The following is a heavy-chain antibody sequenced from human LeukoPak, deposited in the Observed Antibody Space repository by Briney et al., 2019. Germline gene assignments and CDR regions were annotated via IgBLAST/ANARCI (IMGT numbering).Heavy chain of an antibody. V-gene: IGHV3-21*01. J-gene: IGHJ4*02. Sequence: PGGSLRLSCAASAFSLNAYNMNWVRQAPGKGLEWVSSISYTGTYIYYADSVKGRFTISRDNAQNSLYLQMYSLRAEDTAVYYCARDSQAGSYYLYYFENWGQGTRVTVSS. D-gene: IGHD3-10*01. CDR1: AFSLNAYN. CDR3: ARDSQAGSYYLYYFEN. CDR2: ISYTGTYI.